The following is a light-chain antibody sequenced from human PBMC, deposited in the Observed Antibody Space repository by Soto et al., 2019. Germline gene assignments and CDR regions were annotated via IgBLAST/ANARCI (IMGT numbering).Light chain of an antibody. Sequence: EIVLTQSPGTLSLSPGARAPLSCRASQSVSSTYLAWYQQKPGQAPRLLIYGASSRATGIPDRFSGSGSGTDFTLTISRVEPEDFAVYYCQQYGMSPWTFGQGTKVDIK. CDR1: QSVSSTY. J-gene: IGKJ1*01. CDR3: QQYGMSPWT. V-gene: IGKV3-20*01. CDR2: GAS.